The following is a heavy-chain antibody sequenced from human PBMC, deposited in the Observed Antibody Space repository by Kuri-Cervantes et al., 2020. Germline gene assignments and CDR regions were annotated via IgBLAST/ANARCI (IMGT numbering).Heavy chain of an antibody. J-gene: IGHJ4*02. CDR1: GYTFTSYD. V-gene: IGHV1-8*01. Sequence: GGSLRLSCKASGYTFTSYDINWVRQATGQGLEWMGWMNPNSGNTGYAQKFQGRVTMTRNTSISTAYMELSSLKTEDTAVYYCTTGGGLGYWGQGTLVTVSS. CDR3: TTGGGLGY. CDR2: MNPNSGNT. D-gene: IGHD3-16*01.